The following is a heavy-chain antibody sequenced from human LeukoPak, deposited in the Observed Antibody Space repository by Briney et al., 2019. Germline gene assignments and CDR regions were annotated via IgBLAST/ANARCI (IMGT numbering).Heavy chain of an antibody. CDR3: ARGAAHSDY. Sequence: KTSETLSLTCTVSGVSISSYYWSWIRQPPGKGLEWIGYIHYIGSTNYSPSLKSRVTISVDTSKNQFSLKLSSVTAADTAVYYCARGAAHSDYWGQGTLVTVSS. D-gene: IGHD2-15*01. CDR1: GVSISSYY. J-gene: IGHJ4*02. CDR2: IHYIGST. V-gene: IGHV4-59*01.